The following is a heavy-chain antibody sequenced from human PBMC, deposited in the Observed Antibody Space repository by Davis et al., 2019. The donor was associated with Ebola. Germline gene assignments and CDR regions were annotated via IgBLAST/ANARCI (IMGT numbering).Heavy chain of an antibody. CDR2: IYHGGNT. Sequence: GSLRLSCAVSGDSISSRNWWSWVRQLPGKGLEWIGEIYHGGNTNYNPSLKSRAIISVDKSKNQFSLKLSSVTAADTAVYYCARDYYDSNGYLYYFDSWGQGTLVTVSS. CDR1: GDSISSRNW. D-gene: IGHD3-22*01. V-gene: IGHV4-4*02. CDR3: ARDYYDSNGYLYYFDS. J-gene: IGHJ4*02.